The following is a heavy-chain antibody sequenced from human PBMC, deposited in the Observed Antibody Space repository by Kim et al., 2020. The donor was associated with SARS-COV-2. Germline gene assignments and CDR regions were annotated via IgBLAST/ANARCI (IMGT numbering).Heavy chain of an antibody. V-gene: IGHV3-30*04. D-gene: IGHD1-7*01. Sequence: GGSLRLSCAASGFTFSSYAMHWVRQAPGKGLEWVAVISYDGSNKYYADSVKGRFTISRDNSKNTLYLQMNSLRAEDTAVYYCARNPNWNYCPYFDYWGQGTLVTVSS. CDR1: GFTFSSYA. CDR3: ARNPNWNYCPYFDY. J-gene: IGHJ4*02. CDR2: ISYDGSNK.